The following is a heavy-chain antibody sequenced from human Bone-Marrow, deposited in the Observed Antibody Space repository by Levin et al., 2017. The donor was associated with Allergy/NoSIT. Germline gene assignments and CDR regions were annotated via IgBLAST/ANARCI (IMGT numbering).Heavy chain of an antibody. D-gene: IGHD2-15*01. CDR1: GFTVSSDD. CDR3: AKGYWSH. CDR2: ISGDSRGAT. J-gene: IGHJ4*01. V-gene: IGHV3-23*01. Sequence: PGGSLRLSCVVSGFTVSSDDMSWVRQAPGKGLEWISYISGDSRGATYYADSVKGRFTVSRDDSKNTLFLQMNSLRAEDTALYYCAKGYWSHWGQGTLVTVSS.